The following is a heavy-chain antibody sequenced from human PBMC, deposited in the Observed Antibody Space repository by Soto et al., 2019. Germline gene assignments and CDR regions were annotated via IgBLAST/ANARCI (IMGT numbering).Heavy chain of an antibody. V-gene: IGHV3-23*01. CDR2: ISGSGGST. CDR1: GFTFSSYA. D-gene: IGHD6-13*01. CDR3: AKDTSDRYSSSWLNWFDP. Sequence: EVQLLESGGGLVQPGGSLRLSCAASGFTFSSYAMSWVRQAPGKGLEWVSAISGSGGSTYYADSVKGRFTISRDNSKNTLYLQMNSLRAEDTAVYYCAKDTSDRYSSSWLNWFDPWGQGTLVTVSS. J-gene: IGHJ5*02.